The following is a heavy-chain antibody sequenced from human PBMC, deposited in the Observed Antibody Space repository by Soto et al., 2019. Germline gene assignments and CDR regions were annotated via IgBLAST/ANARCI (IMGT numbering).Heavy chain of an antibody. CDR2: IIPMSGAI. Sequence: QVQLVQSGAEVKKPGSSMKVSCKASGVTFTAYAFSWLRQAPGQGLEWMGGIIPMSGAIKYAQTSQGRVTITADKSTSTIYLELSGLTSNDTAVYYCARTHYSGNWYWYLDVWGRGTLVTVSS. D-gene: IGHD6-13*01. CDR1: GVTFTAYA. CDR3: ARTHYSGNWYWYLDV. J-gene: IGHJ2*01. V-gene: IGHV1-69*06.